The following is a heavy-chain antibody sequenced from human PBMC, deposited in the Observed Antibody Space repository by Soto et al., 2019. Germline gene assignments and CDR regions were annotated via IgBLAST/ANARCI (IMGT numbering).Heavy chain of an antibody. V-gene: IGHV1-46*01. J-gene: IGHJ4*02. CDR1: GFPFSDFY. Sequence: ASVKVSCKASGFPFSDFYMHWVRQAPGQGLEWMGIINPSGGHTTYAQKFRGRVTMTRDPSTSTLYLEVRSLTSDDTAVYFCARIQCSGGSCYFDFDSWGQGTLVTASS. D-gene: IGHD2-15*01. CDR2: INPSGGHT. CDR3: ARIQCSGGSCYFDFDS.